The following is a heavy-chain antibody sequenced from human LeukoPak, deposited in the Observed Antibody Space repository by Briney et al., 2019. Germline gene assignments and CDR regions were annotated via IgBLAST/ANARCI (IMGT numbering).Heavy chain of an antibody. V-gene: IGHV4-4*07. D-gene: IGHD4-17*01. CDR3: ARERGEFTVTTDRYYYYMDV. Sequence: ETLSLTCAVYGGSFSGYYWNWIRQPAGKGLEWIGRIYTSGSTNYNPSLKSRVTMSVDTSKNQFSLKLSSVTAADTAVYYCARERGEFTVTTDRYYYYMDVWGKGTTVTVSS. CDR1: GGSFSGYY. CDR2: IYTSGST. J-gene: IGHJ6*03.